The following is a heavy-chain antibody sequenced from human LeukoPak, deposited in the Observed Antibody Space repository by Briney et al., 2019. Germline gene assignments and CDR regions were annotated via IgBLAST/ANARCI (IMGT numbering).Heavy chain of an antibody. V-gene: IGHV4-34*01. CDR1: GGSISSYY. Sequence: SETLSLTCTVSGGSISSYYWSWIRQPPGKGLEWMGEINHSGSTSYNPSLKSRVTISVDTSKNQFSLKLSSVTAADTAVYYCARSYYYDSNIDYWGQGTLVTVSS. CDR2: INHSGST. J-gene: IGHJ4*02. CDR3: ARSYYYDSNIDY. D-gene: IGHD3-22*01.